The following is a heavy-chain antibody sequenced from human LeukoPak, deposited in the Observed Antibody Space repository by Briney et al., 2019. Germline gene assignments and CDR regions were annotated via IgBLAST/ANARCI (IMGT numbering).Heavy chain of an antibody. CDR1: GYTFTSHG. CDR2: ISAYNGNT. V-gene: IGHV1-18*01. J-gene: IGHJ4*02. D-gene: IGHD5-18*01. Sequence: ASVKVSCKASGYTFTSHGISWVRQAPGQGLEWMGWISAYNGNTNYAQKLQSGVTMTTGTSTSTAYMELRSLRSDDTAVYYCARDRGRVQLWFQNFDYWGQGTLVTVSS. CDR3: ARDRGRVQLWFQNFDY.